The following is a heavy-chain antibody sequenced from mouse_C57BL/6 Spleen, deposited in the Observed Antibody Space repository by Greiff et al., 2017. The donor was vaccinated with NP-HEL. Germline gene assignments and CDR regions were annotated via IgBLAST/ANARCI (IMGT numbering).Heavy chain of an antibody. Sequence: EVKLMESGPARGKPGASVKISCKASGYSFTDYNMNWVKQSNGKSLEWSGVIKPNYGTTSYNQKFKGKATLTVDQSSSTAYMQLNSLTSGDSAVYYCARGNWDEAMGCWGQGASVTVSS. D-gene: IGHD4-1*02. CDR3: ARGNWDEAMGC. CDR2: IKPNYGTT. CDR1: GYSFTDYN. J-gene: IGHJ4*01. V-gene: IGHV1-39*01.